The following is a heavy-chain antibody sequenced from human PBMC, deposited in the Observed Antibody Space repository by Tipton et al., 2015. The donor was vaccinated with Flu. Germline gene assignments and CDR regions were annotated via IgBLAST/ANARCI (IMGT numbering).Heavy chain of an antibody. CDR3: ARGGQWLDEYFQH. CDR1: GGSISSGSYY. CDR2: IYTSGST. Sequence: TLSLTCTVSGGSISSGSYYWSWIRQPAGEGLEWIGRIYTSGSTNYNPSLKSRVTISVDTSKNQFSLKLSSVTAADTAVYYCARGGQWLDEYFQHWGQGTLVTVSS. V-gene: IGHV4-61*02. D-gene: IGHD6-19*01. J-gene: IGHJ1*01.